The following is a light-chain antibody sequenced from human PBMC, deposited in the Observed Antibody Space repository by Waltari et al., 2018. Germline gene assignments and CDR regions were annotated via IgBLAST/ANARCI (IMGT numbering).Light chain of an antibody. CDR2: RND. J-gene: IGLJ3*02. CDR3: AAWDDSLDGGV. V-gene: IGLV1-44*01. Sequence: QSVLTQTPSASATPGQSVIISCFGSDSNIGNNVVNWYQQVPGTAPKLLIYRNDQRPSGVPVRFSVSKSGTSASLAISGLHSEDEAHYYCAAWDDSLDGGVFGGGTKVTV. CDR1: DSNIGNNV.